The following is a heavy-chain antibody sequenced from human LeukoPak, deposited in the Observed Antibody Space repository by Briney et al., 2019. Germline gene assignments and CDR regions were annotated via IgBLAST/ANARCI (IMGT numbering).Heavy chain of an antibody. D-gene: IGHD3-22*01. V-gene: IGHV3-21*01. CDR1: GFTFSSYS. Sequence: GGSLRLSCAASGFTFSSYSVNWVRQAPGKGLEWVSSISSSSSYIYYADSVKGRFTISRDNAKNSLYLQMNSLRAEDTAVYYCARAGDSLFDYWGQGTLVTVSS. CDR2: ISSSSSYI. CDR3: ARAGDSLFDY. J-gene: IGHJ4*02.